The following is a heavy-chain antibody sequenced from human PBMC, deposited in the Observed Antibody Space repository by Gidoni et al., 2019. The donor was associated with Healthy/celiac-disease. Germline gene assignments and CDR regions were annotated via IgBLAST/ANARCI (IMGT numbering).Heavy chain of an antibody. Sequence: GKGLEWVSAIGTAGDTYYPGSVKGRFTISRENAKNSLYLQMNSLRAGDTAVYYCARGSAYGDYEYYFDYWGQGTLVTVSS. D-gene: IGHD4-17*01. CDR2: IGTAGDT. J-gene: IGHJ4*02. V-gene: IGHV3-13*04. CDR3: ARGSAYGDYEYYFDY.